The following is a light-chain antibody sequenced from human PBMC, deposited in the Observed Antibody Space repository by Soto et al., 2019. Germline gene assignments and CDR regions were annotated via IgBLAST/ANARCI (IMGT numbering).Light chain of an antibody. Sequence: EIVLTQSPGTLSLSPGERATLSCRASQRVYDSYLAWYQQKPGQTPRLLIFGASTRATGIPDRFSGSGSGTGFTLTISRLEPEDFAVYFCQQYGNSLTFGQWTRLEMK. J-gene: IGKJ5*01. V-gene: IGKV3-20*01. CDR1: QRVYDSY. CDR3: QQYGNSLT. CDR2: GAS.